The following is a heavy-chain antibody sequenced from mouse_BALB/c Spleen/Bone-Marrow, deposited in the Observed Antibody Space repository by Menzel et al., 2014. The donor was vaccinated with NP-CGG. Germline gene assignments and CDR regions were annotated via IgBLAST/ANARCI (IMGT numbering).Heavy chain of an antibody. CDR3: TRFGYAYALDY. Sequence: EVKVEESGPSLVKPSQTLSLTCSVTGDSITSGYWNWIRKFPGNKLEYMGYISYSGSTYYNPSLKSRISITRDTSKNQYYLQLKSVTTEDTATYYCTRFGYAYALDYWGQGTSVTVSS. V-gene: IGHV3-8*02. D-gene: IGHD2-2*01. CDR2: ISYSGST. J-gene: IGHJ4*01. CDR1: GDSITSGY.